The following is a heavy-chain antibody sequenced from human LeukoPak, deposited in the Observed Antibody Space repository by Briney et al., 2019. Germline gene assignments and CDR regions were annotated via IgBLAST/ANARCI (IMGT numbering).Heavy chain of an antibody. CDR3: ARVRFGSLDY. CDR2: VTNGGGST. J-gene: IGHJ4*02. V-gene: IGHV3-23*01. Sequence: GGSLRLSCAASGFTFSTYAMSWVRQAPGKGLEGVSFVTNGGGSTYYADPVKGRFTISRDNAKNSLYLQMNSLRAEDTAVYYCARVRFGSLDYWGQGTLVTASS. CDR1: GFTFSTYA. D-gene: IGHD3-10*01.